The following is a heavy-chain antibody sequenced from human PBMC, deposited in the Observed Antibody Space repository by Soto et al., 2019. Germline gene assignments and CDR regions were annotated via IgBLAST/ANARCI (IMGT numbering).Heavy chain of an antibody. CDR3: VRVDKQLGTTFFDH. Sequence: PGGSLRLSCGVSGFTLGSSWMSWVRQAPGKGLEWVAHMNEDASDKYYVDSVKGRCTISRDDSKNSAYLQMNSLNTEDTAVYYCVRVDKQLGTTFFDHWGQGILVTVSS. J-gene: IGHJ4*02. CDR1: GFTLGSSW. CDR2: MNEDASDK. V-gene: IGHV3-7*03. D-gene: IGHD1-1*01.